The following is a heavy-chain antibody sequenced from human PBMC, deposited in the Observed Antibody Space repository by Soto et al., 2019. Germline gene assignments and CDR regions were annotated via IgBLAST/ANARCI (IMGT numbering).Heavy chain of an antibody. J-gene: IGHJ4*02. Sequence: LSLIFAVDGGSFSGYYWSWIRQPPGKGLEWIGEINHSGSTNYNPSLKSRVTISVDTSKNQFSLKLSSVNAADTAVYYCARRVGIFDYWGQGTPVTVYS. CDR2: INHSGST. CDR1: GGSFSGYY. V-gene: IGHV4-34*01. CDR3: ARRVGIFDY.